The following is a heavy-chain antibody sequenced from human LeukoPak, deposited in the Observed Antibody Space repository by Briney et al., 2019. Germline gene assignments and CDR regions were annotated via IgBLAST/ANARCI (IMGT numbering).Heavy chain of an antibody. Sequence: PSETLSLTCTVSGGSVSSDTYYWSWIRQAPGKGLEWIGYIYYSGSTNYNPSLKSRGTISLDTSKSQFSLQLNSVTAADTAVYYCAREVLGDYFDYWGQGTLVTVSS. J-gene: IGHJ4*02. CDR2: IYYSGST. V-gene: IGHV4-61*01. CDR1: GGSVSSDTYY. CDR3: AREVLGDYFDY. D-gene: IGHD2-8*02.